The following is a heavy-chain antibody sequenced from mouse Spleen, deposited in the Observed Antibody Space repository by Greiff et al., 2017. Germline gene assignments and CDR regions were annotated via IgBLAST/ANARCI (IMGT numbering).Heavy chain of an antibody. V-gene: IGHV1-26*01. Sequence: VQLQQSGPELVKPGASVKISCKASGYTFTDYYMNWVKQSHGKSLEWIGDINPNNGGTSYNQKFKGKATLTVDKSSSTAYMELRSLTSEDSAVYYCARRYYGNAWFAYWGQGTLVTVSA. CDR3: ARRYYGNAWFAY. D-gene: IGHD2-1*01. J-gene: IGHJ3*01. CDR2: INPNNGGT. CDR1: GYTFTDYY.